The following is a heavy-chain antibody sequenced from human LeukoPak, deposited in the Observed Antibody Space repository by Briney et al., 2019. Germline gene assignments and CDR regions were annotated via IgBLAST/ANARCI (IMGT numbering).Heavy chain of an antibody. CDR1: GFTFSSYA. CDR3: ARGERSSSPFDY. Sequence: GGSLRLSCAASGFTFSSYAMHWVRQAPGQGLEYVSAISSNGGSTYYANSVKGRFTISRDNSKNTLYLQMGSLRAEDMAVYYCARGERSSSPFDYWGQGTLVTVSS. D-gene: IGHD6-13*01. V-gene: IGHV3-64*01. J-gene: IGHJ4*02. CDR2: ISSNGGST.